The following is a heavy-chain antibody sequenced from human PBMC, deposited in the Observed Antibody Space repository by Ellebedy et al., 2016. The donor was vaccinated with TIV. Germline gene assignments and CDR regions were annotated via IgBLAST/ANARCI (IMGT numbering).Heavy chain of an antibody. CDR1: GGSFSGYY. V-gene: IGHV4-59*08. D-gene: IGHD3-10*01. CDR2: IYYSGST. Sequence: SETLSLTCAVYGGSFSGYYWSWIRQPPGKGLEWIGYIYYSGSTYYNPSLKSRVTISVDTSKNQFSLKLSSVTAADTAVYYCARGRTGFGELFDYWGQGTLVTVSS. CDR3: ARGRTGFGELFDY. J-gene: IGHJ4*02.